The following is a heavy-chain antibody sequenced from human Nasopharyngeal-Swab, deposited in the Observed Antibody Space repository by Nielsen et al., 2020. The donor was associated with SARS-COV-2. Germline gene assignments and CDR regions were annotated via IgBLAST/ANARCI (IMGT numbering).Heavy chain of an antibody. V-gene: IGHV4-4*07. Sequence: GSLRLSCTVSGGSISSYYWTWIRPPAGKGLEWIGRIYMSGITNYNPSLKSRVTMSVDTSKKQISLKLSSVTAADTAVYYCARDSSDSSGYYLRETYYYGMDVWGQGTTVTVSS. CDR1: GGSISSYY. CDR3: ARDSSDSSGYYLRETYYYGMDV. D-gene: IGHD3-22*01. CDR2: IYMSGIT. J-gene: IGHJ6*02.